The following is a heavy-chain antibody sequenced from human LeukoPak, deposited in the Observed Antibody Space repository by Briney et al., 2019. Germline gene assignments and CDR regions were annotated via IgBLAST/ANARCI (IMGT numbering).Heavy chain of an antibody. Sequence: ASVKVSCKASGYTFTRYDINWVRQDTGQELEWMGWMNPNSGNTGYAQKFQGRVTMTRNTSISTAYMELSSLRSEDTAVYYCARAVMAYAIAYYYDMDVWGKGTTVTVSS. J-gene: IGHJ6*03. D-gene: IGHD2-8*01. CDR2: MNPNSGNT. V-gene: IGHV1-8*01. CDR3: ARAVMAYAIAYYYDMDV. CDR1: GYTFTRYD.